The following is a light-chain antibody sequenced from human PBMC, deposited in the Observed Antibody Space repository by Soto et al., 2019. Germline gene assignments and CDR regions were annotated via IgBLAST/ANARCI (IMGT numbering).Light chain of an antibody. CDR1: QDISNY. CDR2: AAS. J-gene: IGKJ2*01. CDR3: QKYSSAPNT. Sequence: DIQMTQSPSSLSASVGDRVTITCRAHQDISNYLAWYQQKPGKVPELLIYAASTLRTGVQSRFSGSGSGTVFTLTIKNLQPEDVATYYCQKYSSAPNTFGRGTRLEIK. V-gene: IGKV1-27*01.